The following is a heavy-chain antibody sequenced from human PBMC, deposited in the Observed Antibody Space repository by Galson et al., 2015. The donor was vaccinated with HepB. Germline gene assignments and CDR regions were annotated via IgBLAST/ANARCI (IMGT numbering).Heavy chain of an antibody. D-gene: IGHD3-22*01. J-gene: IGHJ4*02. V-gene: IGHV3-74*01. Sequence: SLRLSCAASGFTFGIYWMHWVRQPPGGGPVWVSHINPDGTNVRYADSVKGRFTISRDNAKNTLYSQMNSLRDEDTAVYYCLHDSDGPDYWGQGTMVTVSS. CDR3: LHDSDGPDY. CDR1: GFTFGIYW. CDR2: INPDGTNV.